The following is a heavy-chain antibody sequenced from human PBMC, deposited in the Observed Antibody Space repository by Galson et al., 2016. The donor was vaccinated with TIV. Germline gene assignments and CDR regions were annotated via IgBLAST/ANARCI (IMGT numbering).Heavy chain of an antibody. CDR3: ARVRSCGGDCYCFDY. Sequence: SLRLSCAASGFIFDDYDMTWIRQVPGKGLEWVADTNWNGGSTGYADPVKGRFTISRDNAKNSLYLDVNSLRTEDTALYYCARVRSCGGDCYCFDYWGQGTLVTVSS. V-gene: IGHV3-20*04. J-gene: IGHJ4*02. CDR2: TNWNGGST. CDR1: GFIFDDYD. D-gene: IGHD2-21*02.